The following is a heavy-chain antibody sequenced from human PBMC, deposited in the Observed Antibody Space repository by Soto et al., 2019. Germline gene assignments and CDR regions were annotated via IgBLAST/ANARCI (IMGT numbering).Heavy chain of an antibody. V-gene: IGHV3-7*03. J-gene: IGHJ4*02. Sequence: PGGSRRLSCAAAAFTFSSYSMSCARQAPGKGLEWVANIKQDGSEKNYVDSVKGRFTISRDTAKISLYLQMDSLRAEDTAVYYCARDPGGIAAAGTVDYWGQGTLVTVSS. CDR2: IKQDGSEK. D-gene: IGHD6-13*01. CDR3: ARDPGGIAAAGTVDY. CDR1: AFTFSSYS.